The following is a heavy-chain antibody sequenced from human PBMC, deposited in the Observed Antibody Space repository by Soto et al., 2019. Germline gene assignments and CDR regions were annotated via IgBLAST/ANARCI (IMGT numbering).Heavy chain of an antibody. D-gene: IGHD3-22*01. J-gene: IGHJ4*01. CDR3: ARHGSTYYDSRYPDY. CDR1: ENSFSTYW. CDR2: IYPADSET. V-gene: IGHV5-51*01. Sequence: RXESLKVSWKSSENSFSTYWIGWVLQTPGKGLECLGIIYPADSETRYSPSFQGQVTISADKSTSTTYLQWSSLKASDSAIYYCARHGSTYYDSRYPDYCGQRTRVTVSS.